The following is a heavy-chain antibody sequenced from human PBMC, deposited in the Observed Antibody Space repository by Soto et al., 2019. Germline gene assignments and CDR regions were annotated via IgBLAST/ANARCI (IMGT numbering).Heavy chain of an antibody. Sequence: SETLSLTCTVSGGSISSYYWSWIRQPPGKGLEWIGYIYYSGSTNYNPSLKSRVTISVDTSKNQFSLKLSSVTAADTAVYYCARGGVWPDNWFDPWGQGTLVTVSS. CDR1: GGSISSYY. J-gene: IGHJ5*02. D-gene: IGHD2-21*01. V-gene: IGHV4-59*01. CDR3: ARGGVWPDNWFDP. CDR2: IYYSGST.